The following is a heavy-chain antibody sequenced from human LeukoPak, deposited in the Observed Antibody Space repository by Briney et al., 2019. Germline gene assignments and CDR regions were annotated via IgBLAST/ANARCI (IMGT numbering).Heavy chain of an antibody. J-gene: IGHJ4*02. Sequence: GGSLRLSCAASGFTFSSYSMNWVRQAPGKGLEWVSSITSRSDYISYADSVKGRFTISRDNAKNSLYLQMNSLRAEDTAVYYCARIFGTSDYWGQGTLVTVSS. D-gene: IGHD3-9*01. CDR2: ITSRSDYI. CDR3: ARIFGTSDY. V-gene: IGHV3-21*01. CDR1: GFTFSSYS.